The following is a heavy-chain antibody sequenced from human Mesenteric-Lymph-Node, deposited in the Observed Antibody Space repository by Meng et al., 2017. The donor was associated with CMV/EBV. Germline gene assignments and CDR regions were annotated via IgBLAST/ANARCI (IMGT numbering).Heavy chain of an antibody. CDR2: IRSKAYGGTT. Sequence: GESLKISCAASGFTFGDYAMTWVRQAPGEGLEWVGFIRSKAYGGTTEYAASVKGRFTISRDDSKTIAYLQMNSLKTEDTAVYYCTREFALGYCSSTSCPYFDCWGQGTLVTVSS. D-gene: IGHD2-2*01. CDR3: TREFALGYCSSTSCPYFDC. CDR1: GFTFGDYA. V-gene: IGHV3-49*04. J-gene: IGHJ4*02.